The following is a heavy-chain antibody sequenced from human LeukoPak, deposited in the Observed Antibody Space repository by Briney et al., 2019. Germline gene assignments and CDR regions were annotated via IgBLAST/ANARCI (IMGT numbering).Heavy chain of an antibody. CDR3: ARLLYLKSYFDY. J-gene: IGHJ4*02. V-gene: IGHV4-59*08. Sequence: PSGTLSLTCTVSGGSISSYYWSWIRQPPGKGLEWIGYIYYSGSTNYNPSLKSRVTISVDTSKTQFSLKLNSVTAADTAVYYCARLLYLKSYFDYWGQGTLVTVSS. CDR1: GGSISSYY. CDR2: IYYSGST. D-gene: IGHD3-16*02.